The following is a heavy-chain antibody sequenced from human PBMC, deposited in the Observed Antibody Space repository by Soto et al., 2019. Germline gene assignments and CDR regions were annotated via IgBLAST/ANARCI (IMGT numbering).Heavy chain of an antibody. CDR3: TTDPVTMIVVVPSSG. D-gene: IGHD3-22*01. J-gene: IGHJ4*02. CDR2: IYYSGST. V-gene: IGHV4-61*01. CDR1: GGSVSSGSYY. Sequence: SETLSLTCTVSGGSVSSGSYYWSWIRQPPGKGLECVGYIYYSGSTNYNPSLKSRVTISVDTSKNQFSLKLSSVTAADTAVYYCTTDPVTMIVVVPSSGWGQGTLVTVSS.